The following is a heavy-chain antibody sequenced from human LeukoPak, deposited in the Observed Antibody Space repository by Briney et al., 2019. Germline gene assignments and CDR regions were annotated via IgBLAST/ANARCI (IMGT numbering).Heavy chain of an antibody. J-gene: IGHJ4*02. CDR1: GFTFSSYA. V-gene: IGHV3-23*01. CDR2: ISGSGGST. D-gene: IGHD2-15*01. CDR3: AKDARHCSGGSCYVDY. Sequence: GGSLRLSCAASGFTFSSYAMSWVRQAPGKGLEWVSAISGSGGSTYYADSVKGRFTISRDNSKNTLYLQMNSLRAEDTAVYYCAKDARHCSGGSCYVDYWGQGTLVTVSS.